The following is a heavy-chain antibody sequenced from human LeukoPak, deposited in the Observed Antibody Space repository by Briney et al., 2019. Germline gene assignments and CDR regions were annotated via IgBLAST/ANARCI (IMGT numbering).Heavy chain of an antibody. V-gene: IGHV3-53*01. CDR3: ARLFAPFCGNDCGQFDY. J-gene: IGHJ4*02. Sequence: PRGSLRLSCAVSGFTVSRNYMAWVRQAPGRGLEWVSVIYSSGSTLYADSVKGRFTISRDNSKNTLYLQMNSLRAEDTAVYYCARLFAPFCGNDCGQFDYWGQGTLVTVSS. CDR1: GFTVSRNY. CDR2: IYSSGST. D-gene: IGHD2-21*02.